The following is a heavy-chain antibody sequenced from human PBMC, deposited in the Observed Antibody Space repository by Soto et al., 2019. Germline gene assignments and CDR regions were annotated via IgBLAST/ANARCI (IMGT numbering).Heavy chain of an antibody. CDR1: GFTVNNNY. CDR2: IYSGGST. J-gene: IGHJ4*02. CDR3: AAYSHKGY. D-gene: IGHD3-16*01. Sequence: EEQLVESGGDLVQPGASLRLSCAASGFTVNNNYMSWVRQAPGKGLKWVSLIYSGGSTYYADSVKGRFTISRDSSKNTLYLQMNTVRAEDTAMYYCAAYSHKGYWGQGTLVTVSS. V-gene: IGHV3-66*01.